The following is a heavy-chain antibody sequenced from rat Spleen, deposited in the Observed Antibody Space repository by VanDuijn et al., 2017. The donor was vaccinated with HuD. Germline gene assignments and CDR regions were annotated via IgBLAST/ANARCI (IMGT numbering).Heavy chain of an antibody. CDR1: GFTFSNYD. Sequence: EVQLVESGGGLVQPGRSLKLSCAASGFTFSNYDMAWVRQAPTKGLEWVATISYDGSSTYYRDSVKGRFTISRDKAKRTLYRQMESLRSEDTGTYYWARRGGYNSYVMDAWGQGASGTVSS. V-gene: IGHV5-29*01. CDR2: ISYDGSST. CDR3: ARRGGYNSYVMDA. J-gene: IGHJ4*01. D-gene: IGHD1-10*01.